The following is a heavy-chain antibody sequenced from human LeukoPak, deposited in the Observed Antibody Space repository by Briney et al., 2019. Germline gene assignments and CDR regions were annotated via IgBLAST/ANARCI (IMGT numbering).Heavy chain of an antibody. V-gene: IGHV3-23*01. CDR3: ARDSSGWYFDY. J-gene: IGHJ4*02. CDR1: GFIFSSYG. CDR2: ISSSGSST. D-gene: IGHD6-19*01. Sequence: GGSLRLSCAASGFIFSSYGLSWVRQTPGEGLEWVSTISSSGSSTYYADSVKGRFTISRDNSKNTLYLQMNSLRAEDTAVYYCARDSSGWYFDYWGQGTLVTVSS.